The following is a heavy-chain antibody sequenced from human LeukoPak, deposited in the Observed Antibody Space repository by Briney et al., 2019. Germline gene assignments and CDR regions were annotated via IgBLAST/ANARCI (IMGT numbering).Heavy chain of an antibody. D-gene: IGHD5-12*01. CDR2: IKQDGSEK. CDR1: GFTFSSYW. CDR3: ARARTRGYSGYGEGY. Sequence: GGSLRLSCAASGFTFSSYWMSWVRQAPGKGLEWVANIKQDGSEKYYVDPVKGRFTISRDNAKNSLYLQMNSLRAEDTAVYYCARARTRGYSGYGEGYWGQGTLVTVSS. V-gene: IGHV3-7*03. J-gene: IGHJ4*02.